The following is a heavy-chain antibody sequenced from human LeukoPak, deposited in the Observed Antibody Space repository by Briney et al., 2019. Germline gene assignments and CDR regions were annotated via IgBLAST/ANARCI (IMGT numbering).Heavy chain of an antibody. CDR3: ARRRRPYYDSSGPRQFDY. D-gene: IGHD3-22*01. V-gene: IGHV5-51*01. J-gene: IGHJ4*02. Sequence: GESLKISCKGSGYSFTNYWIGWVRQMPGEGLEWMGIISPGDSDTRYSPSFQGQVTISADKSISTAYLQWSSLKASDTAMYSWARRRRPYYDSSGPRQFDYWGQGALVTVSS. CDR2: ISPGDSDT. CDR1: GYSFTNYW.